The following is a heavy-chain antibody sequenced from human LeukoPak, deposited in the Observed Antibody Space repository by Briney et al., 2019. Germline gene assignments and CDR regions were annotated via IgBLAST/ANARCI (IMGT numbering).Heavy chain of an antibody. CDR1: GGSISDYY. Sequence: PSETLSLTCSVSGGSISDYYWTWSRQPPGKGLEWIGYSYYSGSTNYDPSLKSRVTKFVDTSKNQFSLKLNSVTAADTAVYYCARGEKWNYNYYYMDVWGKGTTVTVSS. J-gene: IGHJ6*03. V-gene: IGHV4-59*01. CDR2: SYYSGST. D-gene: IGHD1-7*01. CDR3: ARGEKWNYNYYYMDV.